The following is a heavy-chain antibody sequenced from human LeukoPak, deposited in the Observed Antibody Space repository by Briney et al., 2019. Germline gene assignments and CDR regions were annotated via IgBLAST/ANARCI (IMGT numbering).Heavy chain of an antibody. Sequence: ASVKVSCKASGGTFSSYAISWVRQAPGQGLEWMGRIIPILGIANYAQKFQGRVTITADKSTSTAYMELSSLRSEDTAVYYCARAQGCGSGPWYFDYWGQGTLVTVSS. V-gene: IGHV1-69*04. CDR1: GGTFSSYA. CDR2: IIPILGIA. J-gene: IGHJ4*02. CDR3: ARAQGCGSGPWYFDY. D-gene: IGHD3-10*01.